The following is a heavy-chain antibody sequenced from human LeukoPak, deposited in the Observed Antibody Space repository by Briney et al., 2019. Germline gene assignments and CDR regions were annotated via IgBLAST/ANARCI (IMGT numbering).Heavy chain of an antibody. CDR1: GYTFTSYG. CDR2: ISAYNGNT. D-gene: IGHD2-2*01. CDR3: ARGFGDIVVVPAVDNWFDP. J-gene: IGHJ5*02. Sequence: GASVKVSCKASGYTFTSYGISWVRQAPGQGLEWMGWISAYNGNTNYAQKLQGRVTMTTDTSTSTAYMELRSLRSDDTAVYYCARGFGDIVVVPAVDNWFDPWGQGTLVTVSS. V-gene: IGHV1-18*01.